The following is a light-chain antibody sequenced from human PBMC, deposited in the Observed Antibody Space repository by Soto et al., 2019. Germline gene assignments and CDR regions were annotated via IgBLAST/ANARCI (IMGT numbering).Light chain of an antibody. CDR2: DAS. CDR1: QSISSW. Sequence: DIQMTQSPSTVSASVGDRVTITCRASQSISSWLAWYQQKPGAAPKLLIYDASTLESGVPSKFSGSGSGTEFTLTISSLQPDDSATYYCQQYNSYSQTFGQGTKVDIK. CDR3: QQYNSYSQT. V-gene: IGKV1-5*01. J-gene: IGKJ1*01.